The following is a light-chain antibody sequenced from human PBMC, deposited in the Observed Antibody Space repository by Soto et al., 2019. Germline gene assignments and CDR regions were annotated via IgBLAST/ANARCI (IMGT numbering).Light chain of an antibody. Sequence: EIVLTQSPGTLSLSPGARATLSCRASQSVSSSYLAWYQQKPGQARRLLIYDAASRATGIPDRFSGGGSGTDFTLTISRLEPEDFGVYYCHEYGSSPLTFGGGTKVEIK. V-gene: IGKV3-20*01. CDR3: HEYGSSPLT. J-gene: IGKJ4*01. CDR2: DAA. CDR1: QSVSSSY.